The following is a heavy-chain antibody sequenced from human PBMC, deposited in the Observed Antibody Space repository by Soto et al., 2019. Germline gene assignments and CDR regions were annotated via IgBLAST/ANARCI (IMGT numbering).Heavy chain of an antibody. CDR3: ARGTVVAATGPHLDY. V-gene: IGHV6-1*01. CDR2: TYYRSKWYN. Sequence: PSQTLSLTCVISGDSVSSNSAAWNWIRESPSRGLEWLGRTYYRSKWYNDYAVSVKSRITINPDTSKNQFSLQLNSVTPEDTAVYYSARGTVVAATGPHLDYWGQGTLVTVSS. D-gene: IGHD2-15*01. CDR1: GDSVSSNSAA. J-gene: IGHJ4*02.